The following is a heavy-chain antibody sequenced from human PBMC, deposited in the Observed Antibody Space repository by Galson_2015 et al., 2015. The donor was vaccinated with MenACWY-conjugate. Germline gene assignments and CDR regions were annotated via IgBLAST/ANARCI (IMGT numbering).Heavy chain of an antibody. J-gene: IGHJ4*02. CDR1: GHPFTAYF. CDR3: TRDRHPPSAPFDY. CDR2: IDPKSGGA. V-gene: IGHV1-2*02. D-gene: IGHD2-2*01. Sequence: SVKVSCKASGHPFTAYFIHWVRQAPGQGLQWMGWIDPKSGGANYAQNFQVRVTMTRDTSISTAYMDLSSLRSDDTAVYYCTRDRHPPSAPFDYWGQGTLVTVSS.